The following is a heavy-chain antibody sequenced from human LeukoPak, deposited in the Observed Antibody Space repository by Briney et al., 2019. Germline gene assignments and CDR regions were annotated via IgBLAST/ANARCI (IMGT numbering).Heavy chain of an antibody. D-gene: IGHD2/OR15-2a*01. CDR2: ISRWSTSI. CDR1: GFNFGNYG. J-gene: IGHJ5*02. V-gene: IGHV3-48*02. CDR3: AGGPEYQLNWFDN. Sequence: GGSLRLSCEASGFNFGNYGMNWVRQAPGKGLEWVSYISRWSTSIYYADSVKGRFTISRDNARSSLLLQMKSLRDEDTALYYCAGGPEYQLNWFDNWGQGALVIVSS.